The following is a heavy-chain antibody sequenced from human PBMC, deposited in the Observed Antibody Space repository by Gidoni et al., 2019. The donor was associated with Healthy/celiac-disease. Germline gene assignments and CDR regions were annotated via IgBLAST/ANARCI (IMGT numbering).Heavy chain of an antibody. J-gene: IGHJ6*02. V-gene: IGHV1-2*02. Sequence: QVQLVQSGAEVKKPGASVKVSCKASGYTFTGYYMHWVRQAPGQGLEWMGWINPNSGGTNYAQKFQGRVTMTRDTSISTAYMELSRLRSDDTAVYYCAGFRYCSSTSCYTPYYYYGMDVWGQGTTVTVSS. CDR2: INPNSGGT. D-gene: IGHD2-2*02. CDR1: GYTFTGYY. CDR3: AGFRYCSSTSCYTPYYYYGMDV.